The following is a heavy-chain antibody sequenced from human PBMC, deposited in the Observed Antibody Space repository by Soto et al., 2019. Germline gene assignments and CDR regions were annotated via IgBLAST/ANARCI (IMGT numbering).Heavy chain of an antibody. J-gene: IGHJ6*02. D-gene: IGHD1-26*01. CDR1: GGTFDNFI. CDR3: TRNLPYSSSLSPYSGIHV. Sequence: QVQLVQSGAEVKEPGSSLRVSCKASGGTFDNFIMNWVRQTLGQGLEWMGGIVPMLGTPTYAEKFKGRVTISATGSTGTMYMHLPSPSSHYTAIYSCTRNLPYSSSLSPYSGIHVCCQGTMVTVSS. CDR2: IVPMLGTP. V-gene: IGHV1-69*01.